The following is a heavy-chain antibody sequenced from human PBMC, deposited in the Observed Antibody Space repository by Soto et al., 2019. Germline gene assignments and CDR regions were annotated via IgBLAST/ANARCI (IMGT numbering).Heavy chain of an antibody. V-gene: IGHV1-18*01. D-gene: IGHD3-16*01. CDR1: GYIFVNYG. CDR2: ISPYTRNT. CDR3: VMVDNYVTPTPQDV. Sequence: ASVKVSCKASGYIFVNYGIAWVRQAPRQGLEWMGWISPYTRNTHSASKVQGRLTMTTDTSTSTAYMDLGSLTSDDTAVYYCVMVDNYVTPTPQDVWGQGTTVTVSS. J-gene: IGHJ6*02.